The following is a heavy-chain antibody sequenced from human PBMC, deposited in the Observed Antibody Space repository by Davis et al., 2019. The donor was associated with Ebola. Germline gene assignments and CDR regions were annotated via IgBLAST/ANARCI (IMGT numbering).Heavy chain of an antibody. CDR1: GFTFSSYS. V-gene: IGHV3-21*01. J-gene: IGHJ6*02. Sequence: GESLKISCAASGFTFSSYSMNWVRQAPGKGLEWVSSISSSSTYIYYADSVKGRFTISRDNAKNSLYLQMNSLRAEDTAVYYCAREVRITIFGVVYYYGMDVWGQGTTVTVSS. CDR3: AREVRITIFGVVYYYGMDV. D-gene: IGHD3-3*01. CDR2: ISSSSTYI.